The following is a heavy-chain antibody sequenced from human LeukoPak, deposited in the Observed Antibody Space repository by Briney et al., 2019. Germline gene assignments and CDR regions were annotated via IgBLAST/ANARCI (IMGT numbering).Heavy chain of an antibody. D-gene: IGHD3-16*01. V-gene: IGHV4-39*01. CDR2: IYYSGRT. CDR1: GGSFSGYY. J-gene: IGHJ3*01. CDR3: ARQRQYDADAFDL. Sequence: SETLSLTCAVYGGSFSGYYWGWIRQPPGKGLEWIGSIYYSGRTYYNPSLKSRVTISVDTSKNQFSLKLSSVTAADTALYYCARQRQYDADAFDLWGQGTMVTVTS.